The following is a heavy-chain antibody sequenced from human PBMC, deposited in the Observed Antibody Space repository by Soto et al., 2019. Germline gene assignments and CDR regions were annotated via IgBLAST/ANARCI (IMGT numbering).Heavy chain of an antibody. D-gene: IGHD6-19*01. CDR1: GYTLTELS. CDR2: FDPEDGET. Sequence: ASVKVSCKVSGYTLTELSMHWVRQAPGKGLEWMGGFDPEDGETIYAQKFQGRVTMTEDTSTDTAYMELSSLRSEDTAVYYCAPVRYSSFHRNRLAPRGQRTPVIGSS. J-gene: IGHJ5*02. V-gene: IGHV1-24*01. CDR3: APVRYSSFHRNRLAP.